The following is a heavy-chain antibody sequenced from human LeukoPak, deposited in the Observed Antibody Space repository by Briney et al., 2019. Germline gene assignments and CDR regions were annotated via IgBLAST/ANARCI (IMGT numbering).Heavy chain of an antibody. V-gene: IGHV4-28*01. Sequence: PLETLSLTCAVSGDSISSNYWWSWIRQPPEKGLEWIGYTHYSGSTHQNPSLQSRLTMSVDTSKNQFSLKLTSVTAVDTAVYYCARKGSDWYAFDSWGQGRIVSVSS. CDR3: ARKGSDWYAFDS. CDR1: GDSISSNYW. D-gene: IGHD3-9*01. J-gene: IGHJ3*02. CDR2: THYSGST.